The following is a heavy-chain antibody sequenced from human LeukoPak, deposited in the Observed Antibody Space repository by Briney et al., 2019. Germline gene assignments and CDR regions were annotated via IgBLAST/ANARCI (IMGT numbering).Heavy chain of an antibody. V-gene: IGHV1-69*04. CDR3: ARVNFGSGPAYYFDY. CDR2: IIPILGLA. CDR1: GGTFSSYA. Sequence: GASVKVSCKASGGTFSSYAISWVRQAPGQGLEWMGRIIPILGLANYAQKFQGRVTITADKSTSTAYMELSSLRSEDTAVYYCARVNFGSGPAYYFDYWGQGTLVTVSS. D-gene: IGHD1-14*01. J-gene: IGHJ4*02.